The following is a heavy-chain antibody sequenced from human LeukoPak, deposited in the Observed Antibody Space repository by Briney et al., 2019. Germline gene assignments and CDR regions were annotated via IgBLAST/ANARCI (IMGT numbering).Heavy chain of an antibody. Sequence: GGSLRLSCAASGFTFSNAWMSWVRQAPGKGLEWVGRIKSKTDGGTTDYAAPVKGRFTISRDDSKNTLYLRMNSLKTEDTAVYYCTTGGVVVVAATRAPYYYYYYMDVWGKGTTVTVSS. J-gene: IGHJ6*03. CDR2: IKSKTDGGTT. CDR1: GFTFSNAW. V-gene: IGHV3-15*01. D-gene: IGHD2-15*01. CDR3: TTGGVVVVAATRAPYYYYYYMDV.